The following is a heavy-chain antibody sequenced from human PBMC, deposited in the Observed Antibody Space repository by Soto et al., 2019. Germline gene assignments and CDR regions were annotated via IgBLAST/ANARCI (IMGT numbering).Heavy chain of an antibody. CDR3: ARYRREAVAGYTLDN. J-gene: IGHJ4*02. Sequence: SATLSLTCTVSGGSIRSNYWTWIRQPPGKGLEWIGYVYNSGSTNYNPSLKSRVTISEDTSKSQFSLKVNSMTAADTAVYYCARYRREAVAGYTLDNWGQGIWVTVS. V-gene: IGHV4-59*01. CDR1: GGSIRSNY. CDR2: VYNSGST. D-gene: IGHD6-13*01.